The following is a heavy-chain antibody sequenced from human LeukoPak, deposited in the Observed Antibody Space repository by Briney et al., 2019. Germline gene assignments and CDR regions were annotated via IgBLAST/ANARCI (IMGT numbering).Heavy chain of an antibody. CDR3: ARDALLWFGESIWWWFDP. J-gene: IGHJ5*02. CDR1: GFTFSSYA. V-gene: IGHV3-30*04. CDR2: ISYDGSNK. Sequence: GGSLRLSCAASGFTFSSYAMHWVRQAPGKGLEWVAVISYDGSNKYYADSVKGRFTISRDNSKNTLYLQMNSLRAEDTAVYYCARDALLWFGESIWWWFDPWGQGTLVTVSS. D-gene: IGHD3-10*01.